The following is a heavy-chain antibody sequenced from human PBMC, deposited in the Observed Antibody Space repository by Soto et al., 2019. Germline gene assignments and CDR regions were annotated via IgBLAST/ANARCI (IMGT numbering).Heavy chain of an antibody. CDR1: GFTFGDYA. Sequence: GGSLRLSCTASGFTFGDYAMSWFRQAPGKGLERVGFIRSKAYGGTTEYAASVKGRFTISRDDSKSIAYLQMNSLKTEDTAVYYGPRVQELLWGANTLLWGQGTLVTVPQ. CDR3: PRVQELLWGANTLL. D-gene: IGHD1-26*01. CDR2: IRSKAYGGTT. J-gene: IGHJ4*02. V-gene: IGHV3-49*03.